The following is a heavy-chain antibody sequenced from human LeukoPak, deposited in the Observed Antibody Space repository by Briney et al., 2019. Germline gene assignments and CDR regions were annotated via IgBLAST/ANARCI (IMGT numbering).Heavy chain of an antibody. D-gene: IGHD3-22*01. CDR1: GFTFSSYA. V-gene: IGHV3-23*01. J-gene: IGHJ4*02. CDR2: ISGSGGST. CDR3: ATSRSGGSVYYSTFDY. Sequence: GGSLRLSCAASGFTFSSYAMSWVRQAPGKGLEWVSAISGSGGSTYYADSVKGRFTISRDNSKNTLYLQMNSLRAEDTAVYYCATSRSGGSVYYSTFDYWGQGTLVTVSS.